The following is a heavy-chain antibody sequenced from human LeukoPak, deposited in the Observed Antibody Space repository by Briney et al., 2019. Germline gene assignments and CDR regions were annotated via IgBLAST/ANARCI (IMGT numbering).Heavy chain of an antibody. Sequence: SETLSLTCAVYGGSFSGYYWSWLRQPPGKGLEWIGEINRGGSTSYNPSLKSRVTISVGTSKNQFSLRLSSVTTADTAVYYCVRGYGSGSYYVYWGQGTLVTVSS. V-gene: IGHV4-34*01. J-gene: IGHJ4*02. CDR2: INRGGST. D-gene: IGHD3-10*01. CDR3: VRGYGSGSYYVY. CDR1: GGSFSGYY.